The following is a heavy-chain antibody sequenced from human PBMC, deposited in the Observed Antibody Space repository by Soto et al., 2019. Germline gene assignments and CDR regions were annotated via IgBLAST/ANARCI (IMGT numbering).Heavy chain of an antibody. J-gene: IGHJ4*02. V-gene: IGHV4-31*03. CDR3: ARGGNCGGDCYQYYFDY. Sequence: SETLSFTCSVSGGSISSGGYYWSWIRQHPGKGLEWLGYIYYSGSTYYNPSLKSRVTRSVDTSKNQFSLKLSSVTAADTAVYYGARGGNCGGDCYQYYFDYWGQVTLVTVSS. CDR2: IYYSGST. D-gene: IGHD2-21*02. CDR1: GGSISSGGYY.